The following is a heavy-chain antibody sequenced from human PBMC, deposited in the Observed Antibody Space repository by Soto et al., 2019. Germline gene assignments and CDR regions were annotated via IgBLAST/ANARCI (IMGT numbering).Heavy chain of an antibody. CDR2: VYYSGST. Sequence: SETLSLTCTVSDDSLSNYYWSWVRQPPGKGLEWIGYVYYSGSTNYNPSLKSRVTISVDTSKNQVSLRLRSVTAADTAVYYCARHEGFCSSGSCTPLDYWGQGALVTVSS. V-gene: IGHV4-59*08. J-gene: IGHJ4*01. CDR3: ARHEGFCSSGSCTPLDY. CDR1: DDSLSNYY. D-gene: IGHD2-15*01.